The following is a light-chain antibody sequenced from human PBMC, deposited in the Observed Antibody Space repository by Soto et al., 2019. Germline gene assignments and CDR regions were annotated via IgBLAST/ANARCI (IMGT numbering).Light chain of an antibody. CDR3: QTWGTGIHVV. Sequence: QLVLTQSPSPSASLGASVKLTCTLSSGHSSYAIAWHQQQPEKGPRYLMKLDSDGSHTKGDAIPDRFSGSSSGAERYLTISSLQSEDEADYYCQTWGTGIHVVFGGGTKVTVL. V-gene: IGLV4-69*01. CDR2: LDSDGSH. J-gene: IGLJ2*01. CDR1: SGHSSYA.